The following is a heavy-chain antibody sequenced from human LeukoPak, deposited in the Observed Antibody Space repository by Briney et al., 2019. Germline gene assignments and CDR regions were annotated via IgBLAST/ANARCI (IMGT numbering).Heavy chain of an antibody. Sequence: PGGSLRLSCAASGFTFSHYGMHWVRQAPGKGLEWVAFIRNDIINKFYADSVKGRFAISRDNSKNTLYLQMSSLRTEDTAVYFCAKVGYNSSLDFWGQGTLVTVSS. D-gene: IGHD6-13*01. V-gene: IGHV3-30*02. CDR2: IRNDIINK. CDR3: AKVGYNSSLDF. CDR1: GFTFSHYG. J-gene: IGHJ4*02.